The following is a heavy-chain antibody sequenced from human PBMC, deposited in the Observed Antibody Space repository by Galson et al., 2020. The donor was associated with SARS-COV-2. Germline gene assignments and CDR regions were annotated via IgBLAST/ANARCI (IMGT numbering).Heavy chain of an antibody. CDR3: TRSLGVLGWSYYYYGMDV. CDR2: IRSKAYGGTT. Sequence: GGSLRLSCTASGFTFGDYAMSWFRQAPGKGLEWVGFIRSKAYGGTTEYAASVKGRFTISRDDSKSIAYLQMNSLKTEDTAVYYCTRSLGVLGWSYYYYGMDVWGQGTTVTVSS. J-gene: IGHJ6*02. V-gene: IGHV3-49*03. D-gene: IGHD2-15*01. CDR1: GFTFGDYA.